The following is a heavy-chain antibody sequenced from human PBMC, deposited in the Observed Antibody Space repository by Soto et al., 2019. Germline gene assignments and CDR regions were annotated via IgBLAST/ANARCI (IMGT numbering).Heavy chain of an antibody. CDR2: IIPIFGTA. CDR3: ARSSAVPAAMLGYYFDY. V-gene: IGHV1-69*01. Sequence: QVPLVQSGAEVKKPGSSVKVSCKASGGTFSSYAISWVRQAPGQGLEWMGGIIPIFGTANYAQKFQGRVTITADESTSTAYMELSSLRSEDTAVYYCARSSAVPAAMLGYYFDYWGQGTLVTVSS. CDR1: GGTFSSYA. D-gene: IGHD2-2*01. J-gene: IGHJ4*02.